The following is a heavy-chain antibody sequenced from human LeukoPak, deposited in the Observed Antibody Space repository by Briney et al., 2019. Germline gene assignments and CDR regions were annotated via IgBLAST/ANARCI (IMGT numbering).Heavy chain of an antibody. D-gene: IGHD6-13*01. CDR1: GFTFSSYA. J-gene: IGHJ5*02. Sequence: PGGSLRLSCAASGFTFSSYAMSWVRQAPGKGLEWVSAISGSGGSTYYADSVKGRFTISRDNSKNTLYLQMNSLRAEDTAVYYCAKELIAAAVLTGWFDPWGQGTLVTVSS. CDR3: AKELIAAAVLTGWFDP. V-gene: IGHV3-23*01. CDR2: ISGSGGST.